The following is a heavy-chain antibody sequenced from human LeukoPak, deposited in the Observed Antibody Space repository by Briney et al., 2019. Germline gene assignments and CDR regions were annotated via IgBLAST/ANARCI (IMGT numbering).Heavy chain of an antibody. CDR2: FDPEDGET. J-gene: IGHJ4*02. V-gene: IGHV1-24*01. D-gene: IGHD6-13*01. Sequence: ASVTVSCQVSGYTLTELSMHWVRQAPGKGLEWMGGFDPEDGETSYAQKFQGRVTMTEDTSTDTAYMELSSLRSEDTAVYYCATGNWEAAAAGTWDYWGQGTLVTVSS. CDR1: GYTLTELS. CDR3: ATGNWEAAAAGTWDY.